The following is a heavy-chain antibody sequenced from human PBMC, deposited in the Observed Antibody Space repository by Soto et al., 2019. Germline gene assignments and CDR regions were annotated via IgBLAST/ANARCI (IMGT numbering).Heavy chain of an antibody. CDR2: IYYSGST. J-gene: IGHJ4*02. D-gene: IGHD3-22*01. Sequence: SETLSLTCTVSGGSISSGDYYWSWIRQPLGKGLEWIGYIYYSGSTYYNPSLKSRVTISVDTSKNQFSLKLSSVTAADTAVYYCARGARIWVYDSSGYNPGYYFDYWGQGTLVTVSS. CDR3: ARGARIWVYDSSGYNPGYYFDY. CDR1: GGSISSGDYY. V-gene: IGHV4-30-4*01.